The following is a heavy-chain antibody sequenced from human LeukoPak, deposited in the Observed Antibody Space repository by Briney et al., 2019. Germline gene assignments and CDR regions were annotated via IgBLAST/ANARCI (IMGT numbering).Heavy chain of an antibody. J-gene: IGHJ5*02. CDR1: GFTFSSYS. CDR3: ARVNVEMATIGWLDP. Sequence: PGGSLRLSCAASGFTFSSYSMNWVRQAPGKGLEWVSSISSSSYIYYADSVKGRFTISRDNAKNSLYLQMNSLRAEDTAVYYCARVNVEMATIGWLDPWGQGTLVTVSS. D-gene: IGHD5-24*01. V-gene: IGHV3-21*01. CDR2: ISSSSYI.